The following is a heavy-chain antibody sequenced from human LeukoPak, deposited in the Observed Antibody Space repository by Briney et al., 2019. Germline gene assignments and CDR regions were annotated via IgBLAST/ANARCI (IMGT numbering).Heavy chain of an antibody. CDR2: IYYSGST. V-gene: IGHV4-59*01. CDR1: GFTFSSYW. CDR3: AREREGYDSSGYYSYNWFDP. Sequence: SGGSLRLSCAASGFTFSSYWMHWIRQPPGKGLEWIGYIYYSGSTNYNPSLKSRVTISVDTSKNQFSLKLSSVTAADTAVYYCAREREGYDSSGYYSYNWFDPWGQGTLVTVSS. J-gene: IGHJ5*02. D-gene: IGHD3-22*01.